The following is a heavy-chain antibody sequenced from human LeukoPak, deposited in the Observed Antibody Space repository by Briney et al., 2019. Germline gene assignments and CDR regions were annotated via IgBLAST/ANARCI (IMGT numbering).Heavy chain of an antibody. J-gene: IGHJ4*02. D-gene: IGHD2-15*01. Sequence: GGFLRLSCAASGFTFRSYNMNWVRQAPGKGLEWLSYISTSSSTMYYADSVKGRFAISRDNAKNSLYLQMNSLRAEDTAVYYCARDHVEDLGYDYWGQGTLVTVSS. CDR2: ISTSSSTM. CDR3: ARDHVEDLGYDY. CDR1: GFTFRSYN. V-gene: IGHV3-48*01.